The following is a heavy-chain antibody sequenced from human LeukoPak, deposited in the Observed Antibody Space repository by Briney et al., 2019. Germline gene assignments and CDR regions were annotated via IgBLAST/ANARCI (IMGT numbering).Heavy chain of an antibody. J-gene: IGHJ4*02. CDR2: ISGSGGST. CDR3: AKDIGIWGYFDY. Sequence: GSLLLSSAAAGLSFSYYAMSWVRPAPGKGLELAAAISGSGGSTYYADSVKGRFTISRDNSKNTLYLQMNSLRAEDTAVYYCAKDIGIWGYFDYWGQGTLVTVSS. CDR1: GLSFSYYA. D-gene: IGHD1-14*01. V-gene: IGHV3-23*01.